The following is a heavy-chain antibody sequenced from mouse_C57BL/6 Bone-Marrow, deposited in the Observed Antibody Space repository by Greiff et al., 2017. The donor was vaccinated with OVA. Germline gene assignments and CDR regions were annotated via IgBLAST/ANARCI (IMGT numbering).Heavy chain of an antibody. D-gene: IGHD1-1*01. Sequence: VQLQQSGPELVKPGASVKISCKASGYAFSSSWMNWVKQRPGKGLEWIGRIYPGDGDTNYNGKFKGKAILTADKSSSTAYMQLSSLTSEDSAVYFCARSPFTTVVATRYFDYWGQGTTLTVSS. CDR2: IYPGDGDT. CDR3: ARSPFTTVVATRYFDY. CDR1: GYAFSSSW. J-gene: IGHJ2*01. V-gene: IGHV1-82*01.